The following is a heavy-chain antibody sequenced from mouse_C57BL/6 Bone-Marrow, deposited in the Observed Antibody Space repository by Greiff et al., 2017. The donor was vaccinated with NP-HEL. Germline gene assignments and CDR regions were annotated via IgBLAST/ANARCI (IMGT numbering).Heavy chain of an antibody. V-gene: IGHV1-26*01. CDR3: AKWGYEYDGYAMDY. D-gene: IGHD2-4*01. CDR2: INPNNGGT. Sequence: VQLQQSGPELVKPGASVKISCKASGYTFTDYYMNWVKQSHGKSLEWIGDINPNNGGTSYNEKFKGKAILTVDKSSSTAYMGLRSLTSEDSAVYYCAKWGYEYDGYAMDYWGQGTSVTVSS. J-gene: IGHJ4*01. CDR1: GYTFTDYY.